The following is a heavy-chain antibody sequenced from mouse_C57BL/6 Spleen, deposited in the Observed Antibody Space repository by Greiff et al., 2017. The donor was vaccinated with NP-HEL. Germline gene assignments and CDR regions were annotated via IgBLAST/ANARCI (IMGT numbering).Heavy chain of an antibody. V-gene: IGHV3-6*01. CDR3: AFSYYGSSYPFDY. CDR1: GYSITSGYY. J-gene: IGHJ2*01. D-gene: IGHD1-1*01. Sequence: EVQLQESGPGLVKPSQSLSLTCSVTGYSITSGYYWNWIRQFPGNKLEWMGYISYDGSNNYNPSLKNRISITRDTSKNQFFLKLNSVTTEDTATYYCAFSYYGSSYPFDYWGQGTTLTVSS. CDR2: ISYDGSN.